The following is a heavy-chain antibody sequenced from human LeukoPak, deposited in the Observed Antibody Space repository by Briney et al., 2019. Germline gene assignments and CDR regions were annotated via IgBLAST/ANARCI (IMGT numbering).Heavy chain of an antibody. V-gene: IGHV3-7*01. J-gene: IGHJ4*02. CDR3: ARVRCTRTSCFPDY. Sequence: GGSLRLSCAVSGFTFSNYWMSWVRQAPGKGLEWVANINQDGSEKYYVDSVKGRFTISRDNAKNSLHLQMNSLRAEDTAVYHCARVRCTRTSCFPDYWGQGTLVTVSS. CDR2: INQDGSEK. D-gene: IGHD2-2*01. CDR1: GFTFSNYW.